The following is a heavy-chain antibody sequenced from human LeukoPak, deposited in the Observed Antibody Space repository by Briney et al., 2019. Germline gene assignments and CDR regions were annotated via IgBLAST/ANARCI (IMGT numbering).Heavy chain of an antibody. CDR1: GFTFSSYS. D-gene: IGHD1/OR15-1a*01. CDR2: ISSSSSTI. J-gene: IGHJ4*02. CDR3: ARGPLDRTVLIDY. V-gene: IGHV3-48*01. Sequence: GGSLRLSCAASGFTFSSYSMNWVRQAPGKGLEWVSYISSSSSTIYYADSVKGRFTITRDNAKNSLYLQMNSLRAEDTAVYYCARGPLDRTVLIDYWGQGTLVTVSS.